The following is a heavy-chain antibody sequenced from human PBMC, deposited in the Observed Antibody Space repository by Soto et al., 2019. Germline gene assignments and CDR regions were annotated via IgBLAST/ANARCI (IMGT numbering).Heavy chain of an antibody. CDR3: ARVTHARDVLRYFDWLSEFDP. D-gene: IGHD3-9*01. Sequence: ASVKVSCKASGYTFTTCAMQWVRQAPGQGLEWVGWIDAASGDTGYSQKFQGRVTMTRNTSISTAYMELSSLRSEDTAVYYCARVTHARDVLRYFDWLSEFDPWGQGTLVTVSS. CDR1: GYTFTTCA. CDR2: IDAASGDT. J-gene: IGHJ5*02. V-gene: IGHV1-8*02.